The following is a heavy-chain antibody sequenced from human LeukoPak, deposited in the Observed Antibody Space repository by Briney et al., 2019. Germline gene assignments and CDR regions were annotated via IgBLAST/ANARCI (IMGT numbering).Heavy chain of an antibody. CDR2: ISYDGSNK. V-gene: IGHV3-30-3*01. J-gene: IGHJ3*02. CDR1: GFTFSSYA. Sequence: GRSLRLSCAASGFTFSSYAMHWVRQAPGKGLEWVAVISYDGSNKYYADSVKGRFTISRDNSKNTLYLQMNSLRAEDTAVYYGHLFGYCSSTSCDGSALYAFDIWGQGTMVTVSS. CDR3: HLFGYCSSTSCDGSALYAFDI. D-gene: IGHD2-2*01.